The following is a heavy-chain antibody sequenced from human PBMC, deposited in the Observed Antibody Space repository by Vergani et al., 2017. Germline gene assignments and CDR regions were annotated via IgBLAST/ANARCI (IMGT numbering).Heavy chain of an antibody. CDR1: GFNFSNYG. Sequence: QAQLVESGGGVVQPGGSLSLSCVGSGFNFSNYGMHWVRQAPGKGLEWVAFIRYDGGKKYFADSVEGRFTISRDNSKNTLYLQMNSLRAEDTAVYYCTKDKSDRRFFIWYGGFDPWGQGTLVTVSS. CDR3: TKDKSDRRFFIWYGGFDP. V-gene: IGHV3-30*02. CDR2: IRYDGGKK. J-gene: IGHJ5*02. D-gene: IGHD3-10*01.